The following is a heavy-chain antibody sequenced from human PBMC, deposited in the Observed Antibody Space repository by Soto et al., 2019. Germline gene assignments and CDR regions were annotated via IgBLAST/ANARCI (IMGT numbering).Heavy chain of an antibody. CDR2: IYPGDSDT. CDR1: GYIFTSYW. Sequence: PGESLKISGNGSGYIFTSYWIGWGRQMPGKGLEWMGIIYPGDSDTRYSPSFQGQVTISADKSISTAYLQWSSLKASDTAMYYCARHYYYGSGSSWFDPWGQGTLVTVSS. J-gene: IGHJ5*02. V-gene: IGHV5-51*01. CDR3: ARHYYYGSGSSWFDP. D-gene: IGHD3-10*01.